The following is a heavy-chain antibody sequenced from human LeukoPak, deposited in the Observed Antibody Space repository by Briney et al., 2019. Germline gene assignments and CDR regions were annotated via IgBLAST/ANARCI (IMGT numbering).Heavy chain of an antibody. J-gene: IGHJ5*02. CDR3: ARCGRRVVPAAIIWFDP. Sequence: PSETLSLTCTVSGGSISSGSYYWSWIRQPAGKGLEWIGRIYTSGSTNYNPSLKSRVTISVDTSKNQFSLKLSSVTAADTAVYYCARCGRRVVPAAIIWFDPWGQGTLVTVSS. CDR1: GGSISSGSYY. D-gene: IGHD2-2*01. V-gene: IGHV4-61*02. CDR2: IYTSGST.